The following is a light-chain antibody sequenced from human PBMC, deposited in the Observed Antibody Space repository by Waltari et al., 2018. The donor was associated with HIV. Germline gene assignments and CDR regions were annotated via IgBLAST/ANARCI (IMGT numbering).Light chain of an antibody. Sequence: HSALTQPASVSGSPGQSITISCTGTSSDIGGYKYVSWYQQQPGKAPKLMISEVSNRPSGVPNRFSGSKSGNTASLTISGLQAEDEADYYCSSYTTSSTWVFGGGTKLTVL. V-gene: IGLV2-14*01. CDR2: EVS. J-gene: IGLJ3*02. CDR3: SSYTTSSTWV. CDR1: SSDIGGYKY.